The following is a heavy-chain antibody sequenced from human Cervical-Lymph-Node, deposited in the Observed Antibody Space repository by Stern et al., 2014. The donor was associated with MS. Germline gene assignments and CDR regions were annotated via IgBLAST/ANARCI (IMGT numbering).Heavy chain of an antibody. CDR2: IIPIFGTP. CDR1: GDTFSTSL. CDR3: ASGVGGIHYFDY. J-gene: IGHJ4*02. Sequence: QVQLLQPGAEVKKPGSSVKVSCKASGDTFSTSLITWVRQAPGQGPEWMGGIIPIFGTPNSARRVQGRVHITADDSPNAAYMESSSLRSDDTAVYYCASGVGGIHYFDYWGQGTLVTVSS. D-gene: IGHD3-16*01. V-gene: IGHV1-69*01.